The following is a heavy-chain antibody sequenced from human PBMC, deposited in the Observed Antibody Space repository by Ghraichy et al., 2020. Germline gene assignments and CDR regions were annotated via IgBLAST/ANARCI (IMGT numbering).Heavy chain of an antibody. CDR3: ARDRRHRVQDTWFAP. CDR2: MYFTGTT. D-gene: IGHD1-14*01. Sequence: SETLSLTCTVSGGSITGYYWNWIRQSSGKGREWVARMYFTGTTNYNPSLKERVTMSVDASKSQFSLRMTSVTAADSGVYYCARDRRHRVQDTWFAPWGQGTLVIVAA. V-gene: IGHV4-4*07. CDR1: GGSITGYY. J-gene: IGHJ5*02.